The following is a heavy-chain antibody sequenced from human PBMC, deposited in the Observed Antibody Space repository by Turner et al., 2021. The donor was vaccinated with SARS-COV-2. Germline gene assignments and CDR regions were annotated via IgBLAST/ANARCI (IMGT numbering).Heavy chain of an antibody. CDR2: IYYSGST. Sequence: QLQLQESGPGLVKPSETLSLTCTVSGGSISSSSYYWGWIRQPPGKGLEWIGNIYYSGSTYYNPSLKSRVTISVDTSKNQFSLKLSSVTATDTAVYYCARRLVVQGIDDYSYYYGMDVWGQGTTVTVSS. J-gene: IGHJ6*02. CDR3: ARRLVVQGIDDYSYYYGMDV. V-gene: IGHV4-39*01. D-gene: IGHD3-22*01. CDR1: GGSISSSSYY.